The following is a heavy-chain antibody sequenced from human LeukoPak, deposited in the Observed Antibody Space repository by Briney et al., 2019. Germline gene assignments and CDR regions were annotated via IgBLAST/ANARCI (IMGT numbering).Heavy chain of an antibody. CDR2: IYYSGST. J-gene: IGHJ4*02. Sequence: SETLSLTCTLSGDSISSSSYYWAWIRQPPGKGLEWHGSIYYSGSTYYNPSLKSRVTISVDTSKNQFSLKLSSVTAADTAVYYCARTPPCSGTSCFDYWGQGTLVTVSS. V-gene: IGHV4-39*01. CDR1: GDSISSSSYY. CDR3: ARTPPCSGTSCFDY. D-gene: IGHD2-2*01.